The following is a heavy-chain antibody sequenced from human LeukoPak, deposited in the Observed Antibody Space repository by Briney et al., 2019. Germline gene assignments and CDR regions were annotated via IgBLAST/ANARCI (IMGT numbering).Heavy chain of an antibody. V-gene: IGHV1-2*02. CDR1: GYTFTGYY. CDR3: ARARGDIVVVPAAIWFDP. CDR2: IKPNNGGT. Sequence: ASVKAFCKASGYTFTGYYMHWVRQAPGQGLEWMGWIKPNNGGTNYAQKFQGRVTMTRDTSISTAYMELSRLRSDDTAVYYCARARGDIVVVPAAIWFDPWGQGTLVTVSS. J-gene: IGHJ5*02. D-gene: IGHD2-2*01.